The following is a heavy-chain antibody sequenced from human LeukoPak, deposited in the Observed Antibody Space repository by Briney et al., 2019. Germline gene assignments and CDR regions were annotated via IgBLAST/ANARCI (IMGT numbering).Heavy chain of an antibody. CDR1: GYTFTSYD. J-gene: IGHJ6*02. V-gene: IGHV1-8*01. CDR3: ARGSRNGWIRVYGMDV. D-gene: IGHD2-2*03. Sequence: ASVKVSCKASGYTFTSYDINWVRQATGQGLEWMGWMNPNSGNTGYAQKFRGRVTMTRNTTISTAYMELSSLRSEDTAVYYCARGSRNGWIRVYGMDVWGQGTTVTVSS. CDR2: MNPNSGNT.